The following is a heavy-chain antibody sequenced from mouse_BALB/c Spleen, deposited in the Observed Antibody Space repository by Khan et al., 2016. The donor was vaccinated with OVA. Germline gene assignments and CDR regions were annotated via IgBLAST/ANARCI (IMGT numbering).Heavy chain of an antibody. Sequence: EVQLVESGGGLVQPGGSRKLSCAASGFTFSSFGMHWVRQAPEKGLEWVAYISGDSNTIYYTDTVKGRFTISRDNPKNTLFLQMTSLRSYDTAMYYCARSYFYGYYFDQWGQGTTLTVSS. D-gene: IGHD1-1*01. J-gene: IGHJ2*01. CDR3: ARSYFYGYYFDQ. CDR2: ISGDSNTI. V-gene: IGHV5-17*02. CDR1: GFTFSSFG.